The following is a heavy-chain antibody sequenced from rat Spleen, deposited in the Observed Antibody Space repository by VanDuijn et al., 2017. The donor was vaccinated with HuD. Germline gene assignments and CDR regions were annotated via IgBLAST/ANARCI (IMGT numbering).Heavy chain of an antibody. Sequence: EVQLVESGGGLVQPGRSMKLSCAASGFTFSDYYMAWVRQAPKKGLEWVASISYEGSGTYYGDSVKGRFTISRDNAKTTLYLQMNSLRSEDTATYYCARHSSTYYVMDAWGQGASVTVSS. J-gene: IGHJ4*01. CDR1: GFTFSDYY. CDR3: ARHSSTYYVMDA. V-gene: IGHV5-22*01. CDR2: ISYEGSGT. D-gene: IGHD1-2*01.